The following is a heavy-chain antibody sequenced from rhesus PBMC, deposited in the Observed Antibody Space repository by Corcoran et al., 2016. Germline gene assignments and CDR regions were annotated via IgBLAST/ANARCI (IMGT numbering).Heavy chain of an antibody. CDR2: IRGSSGTT. D-gene: IGHD3-34*01. CDR3: ASRRGGGRVDV. J-gene: IGHJ5-1*01. CDR1: GGSISSSNW. Sequence: QVQLQESGPGLVKPSETLSLTCAVSGGSISSSNWWSWNRQPPGKGLEWMGYIRGSSGTTYYNPSLKSRITISTDTSKNQFSLKLSSVTAAGTAVYYCASRRGGGRVDVWGPGVLVTVSS. V-gene: IGHV4-65*01.